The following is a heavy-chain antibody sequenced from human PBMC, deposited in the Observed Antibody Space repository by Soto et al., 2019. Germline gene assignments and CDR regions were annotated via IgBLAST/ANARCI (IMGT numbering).Heavy chain of an antibody. CDR3: VRDLGRPVGSLKNDAFDL. D-gene: IGHD1-26*01. CDR1: GLNFRSYG. V-gene: IGHV3-33*01. CDR2: IWYDGANK. Sequence: QIQLVESGGGVVQPGRSLRLSCVASGLNFRSYGMHWVRQAPGKGLEWVSVIWYDGANKYYAASVTGRFTISRDTSKNTLYLQMDSLRVEDKAVYYCVRDLGRPVGSLKNDAFDLLGQGTKVTVSS. J-gene: IGHJ3*01.